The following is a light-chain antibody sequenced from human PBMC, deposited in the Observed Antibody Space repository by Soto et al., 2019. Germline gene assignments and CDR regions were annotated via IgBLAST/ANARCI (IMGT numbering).Light chain of an antibody. CDR2: KAS. CDR3: QQYNNYFRT. Sequence: DIQMTQSPSTLSASVGDRVTITFRASQSISDWLAWYQQKPGKAPKTLIYKASSLASGVPSRFSGSASGTEFTLTISSLQPDDFATYYCQQYNNYFRTFGQGTKVDIK. CDR1: QSISDW. V-gene: IGKV1-5*03. J-gene: IGKJ1*01.